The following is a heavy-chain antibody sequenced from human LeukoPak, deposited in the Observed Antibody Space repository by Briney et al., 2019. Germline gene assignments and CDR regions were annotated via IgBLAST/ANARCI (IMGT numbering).Heavy chain of an antibody. Sequence: PGGSLRLSCKASGFIFSLYWMHWVRQAPGKGLEWVSAISGSGGSTYYADSVKGRFTISRDNSKNTLYLQMNSLRAEDTAVYYCAKDMFSKGYCSSTSCRTPYYFDYWGQGTLVTVSS. J-gene: IGHJ4*02. D-gene: IGHD2-2*01. CDR3: AKDMFSKGYCSSTSCRTPYYFDY. CDR2: ISGSGGST. V-gene: IGHV3-23*01. CDR1: GFIFSLYW.